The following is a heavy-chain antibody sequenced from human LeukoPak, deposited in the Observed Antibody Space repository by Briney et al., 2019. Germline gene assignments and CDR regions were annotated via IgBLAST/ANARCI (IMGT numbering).Heavy chain of an antibody. D-gene: IGHD6-19*01. J-gene: IGHJ4*02. Sequence: GASVKVSCKASGYTFTGYYMHWERQAPGQGLEWMGWINPNSGGTNYAQKFQGRVTMTRDTSISTAYMELSRLRSDDTAVYYCARVRRIAVAGTGMDYWGQGTLVTVSS. V-gene: IGHV1-2*02. CDR1: GYTFTGYY. CDR2: INPNSGGT. CDR3: ARVRRIAVAGTGMDY.